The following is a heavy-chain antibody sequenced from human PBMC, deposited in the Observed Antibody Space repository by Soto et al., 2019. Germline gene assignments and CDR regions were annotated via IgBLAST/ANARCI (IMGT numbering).Heavy chain of an antibody. V-gene: IGHV4-59*01. D-gene: IGHD6-6*01. CDR2: ISYSGST. CDR1: GGSINSYY. Sequence: QVQLQESGPGLVKPSETLSLTCTVSGGSINSYYWSWIRQPPGRGLEWIGYISYSGSTNYNPSPKRRVTISLDTSKKQFSLKLTSVTAADTAVYYCARDSPTSSSRGFDYWGQGTLVTVSS. CDR3: ARDSPTSSSRGFDY. J-gene: IGHJ4*02.